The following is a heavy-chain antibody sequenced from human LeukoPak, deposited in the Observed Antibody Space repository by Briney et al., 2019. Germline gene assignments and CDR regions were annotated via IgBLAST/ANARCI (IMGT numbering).Heavy chain of an antibody. J-gene: IGHJ3*01. CDR1: GFTFSDYY. CDR2: ISSSGSTI. D-gene: IGHD3-16*01. CDR3: VREIWGTDAFDF. Sequence: PGGSLRLSCAASGFTFSDYYMSWIRQAPGKGLEWVSYISSSGSTIYYADSVNGRFTISRDNAKNSLYLQMNSLRAEDTALYYCVREIWGTDAFDFWGQGTMVTVSS. V-gene: IGHV3-11*04.